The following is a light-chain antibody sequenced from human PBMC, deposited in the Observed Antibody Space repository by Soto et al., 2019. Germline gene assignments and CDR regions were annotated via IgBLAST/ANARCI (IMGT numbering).Light chain of an antibody. CDR2: DTN. Sequence: QAVVTQEPSLTVSPGGTVTLTCGFSTGTVTSGHYPYWFQQRPGQGPRTLIYDTNNKHSWTPARFSGSVLGGKAALTLSGAQPGDEAEYYCLLSGVFGGGTKLTVL. V-gene: IGLV7-46*01. CDR3: LLSGV. J-gene: IGLJ2*01. CDR1: TGTVTSGHY.